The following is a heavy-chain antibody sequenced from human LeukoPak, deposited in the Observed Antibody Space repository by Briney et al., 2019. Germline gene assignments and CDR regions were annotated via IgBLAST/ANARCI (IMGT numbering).Heavy chain of an antibody. Sequence: SETLSLTCTVSGGSINSYYWSWIRQPPGEGLEWIGYIYYSGSTDYNPSLKSRVTISVDTSKNQFSLKLSSVTAADTAVYYCARVSKGYSYGPFDYWGQGTLVTVSS. CDR3: ARVSKGYSYGPFDY. CDR2: IYYSGST. V-gene: IGHV4-59*01. J-gene: IGHJ4*02. D-gene: IGHD5-18*01. CDR1: GGSINSYY.